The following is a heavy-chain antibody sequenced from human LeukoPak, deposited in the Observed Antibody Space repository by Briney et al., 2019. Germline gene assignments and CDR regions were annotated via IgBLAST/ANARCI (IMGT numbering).Heavy chain of an antibody. Sequence: GGCLRLSCAASGFSFSSYSMNWVRQAPGKGLEWVSHISTTSSPTYYADSVKGRFAMSRDNAKNSVYLQMNSLRAEDTAVYYCARDFDFWSGYIVWGQGTLVTVSS. CDR1: GFSFSSYS. V-gene: IGHV3-48*04. D-gene: IGHD3-3*01. CDR3: ARDFDFWSGYIV. J-gene: IGHJ4*02. CDR2: ISTTSSPT.